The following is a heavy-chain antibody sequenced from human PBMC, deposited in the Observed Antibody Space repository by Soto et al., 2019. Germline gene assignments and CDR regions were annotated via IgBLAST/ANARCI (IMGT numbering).Heavy chain of an antibody. CDR2: LWYDGSNK. D-gene: IGHD3-16*01. V-gene: IGHV3-33*01. CDR3: ASDLGGTLDYSMGV. CDR1: GFTFSNYG. Sequence: GGSLRLSCAASGFTFSNYGMHWVRPAPGKGLEWVAVLWYDGSNKNYADSVKGRFTISRDNSKNTLFLQMNSLRVEDTAVYYCASDLGGTLDYSMGVWGQGTTVTVSS. J-gene: IGHJ6*02.